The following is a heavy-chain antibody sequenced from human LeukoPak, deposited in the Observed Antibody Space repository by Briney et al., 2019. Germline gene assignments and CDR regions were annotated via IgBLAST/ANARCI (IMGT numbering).Heavy chain of an antibody. CDR2: IWYDGSNK. V-gene: IGHV3-33*01. Sequence: GRSLRLSCAASGFTFSSYGMHWVRQAPGKGLEWVAVIWYDGSNKYYADSVKGRFTISRDNSKNTLYLQMNSLRAEDTAVYYCASDRSRETHDAFDIWGQGSMVTVSS. CDR1: GFTFSSYG. CDR3: ASDRSRETHDAFDI. J-gene: IGHJ3*02. D-gene: IGHD1-26*01.